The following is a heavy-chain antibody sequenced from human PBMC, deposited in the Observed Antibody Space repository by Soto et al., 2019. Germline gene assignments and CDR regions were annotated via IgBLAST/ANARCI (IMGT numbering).Heavy chain of an antibody. J-gene: IGHJ4*02. CDR2: INPDGSTT. Sequence: EVQLVESGGDLVQPGGSLRLSCAASGFTFTNYWMHWVRQAPGRRLLWISRINPDGSTTFYADSVKGRFTISRDNAKNTLYLQMNSLRGEDTAVYYCASLPQDVSPVPGNEGPDYWGQGTLVTVSS. V-gene: IGHV3-74*01. CDR3: ASLPQDVSPVPGNEGPDY. CDR1: GFTFTNYW. D-gene: IGHD6-19*01.